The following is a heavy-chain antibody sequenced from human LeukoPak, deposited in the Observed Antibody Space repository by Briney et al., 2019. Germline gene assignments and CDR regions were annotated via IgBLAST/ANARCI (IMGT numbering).Heavy chain of an antibody. Sequence: SETLSLTCTVSGGSISSYYWSWIRQPPGKGLEWIGYIYYSGSTNYNPSLKSRVTISVDTSKNQFSLKLSSVTAADTAVYYCARHWGPYYYDLGFDPWGQGTLVTVSS. CDR3: ARHWGPYYYDLGFDP. CDR1: GGSISSYY. CDR2: IYYSGST. D-gene: IGHD3-22*01. J-gene: IGHJ5*02. V-gene: IGHV4-59*08.